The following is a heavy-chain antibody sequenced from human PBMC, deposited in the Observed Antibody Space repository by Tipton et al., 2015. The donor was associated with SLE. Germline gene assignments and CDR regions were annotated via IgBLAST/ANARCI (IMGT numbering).Heavy chain of an antibody. D-gene: IGHD2-15*01. J-gene: IGHJ4*02. Sequence: LRLSCAVYGGSFSGYYWRWIRQPPGKGLEWIGEVNHSGSTNYNPSLKNRATISVDTSKNQFSLKLTSMTAADTAVYYCAKRGGSRYRTSDWGQGALVTVSS. CDR1: GGSFSGYY. CDR3: AKRGGSRYRTSD. V-gene: IGHV4-34*01. CDR2: VNHSGST.